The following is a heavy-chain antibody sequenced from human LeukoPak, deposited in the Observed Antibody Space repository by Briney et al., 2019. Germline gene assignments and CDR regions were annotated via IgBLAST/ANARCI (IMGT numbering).Heavy chain of an antibody. D-gene: IGHD4-23*01. V-gene: IGHV1-18*01. CDR3: ARVYGDNSYGMFDF. Sequence: ASVNVSCQASGYTFTTYGITWVRQAPGQGLEWMGWISPYNGNANYAQQLQNRVTMTTHTSTSTAYMELRSLRSDDTAVYYCARVYGDNSYGMFDFWGQGTLVTVSS. J-gene: IGHJ4*02. CDR1: GYTFTTYG. CDR2: ISPYNGNA.